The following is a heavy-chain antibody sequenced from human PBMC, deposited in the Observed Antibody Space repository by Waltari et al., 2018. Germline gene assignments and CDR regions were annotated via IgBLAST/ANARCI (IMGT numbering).Heavy chain of an antibody. Sequence: QLQLQESGPGLVKPSETLSLTCTVSGDSMRSTNYSWAWIRQPPGKGLEWVGSIYYGGTTYYNPSLKSRATISIDMSKNQFFLKLTSLTATDTAVYDCARRNHISWPHWGQGTLVTVSS. D-gene: IGHD6-13*01. V-gene: IGHV4-39*01. J-gene: IGHJ4*02. CDR1: GDSMRSTNYS. CDR2: IYYGGTT. CDR3: ARRNHISWPH.